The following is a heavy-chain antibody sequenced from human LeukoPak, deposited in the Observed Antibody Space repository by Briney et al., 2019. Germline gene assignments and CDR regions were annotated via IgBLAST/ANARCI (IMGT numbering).Heavy chain of an antibody. V-gene: IGHV4-61*02. CDR3: AREGYDVLSSYPYYYYYMDV. Sequence: SQTLSLTCTVSGGSISSGSYYWSWIRQPAGKGLEWIGRIYSGVTTIYNPSLKSRVTMTVDTSKSQFSLKLSSVTAADTAVYYCAREGYDVLSSYPYYYYYMDVWGKGTTVTVSS. D-gene: IGHD3-9*01. J-gene: IGHJ6*03. CDR2: IYSGVTT. CDR1: GGSISSGSYY.